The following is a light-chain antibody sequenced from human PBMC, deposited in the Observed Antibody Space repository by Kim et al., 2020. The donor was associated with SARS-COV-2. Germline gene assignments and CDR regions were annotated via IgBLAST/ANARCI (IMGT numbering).Light chain of an antibody. CDR2: GTN. V-gene: IGLV1-40*01. CDR1: SSNIGTHYD. CDR3: QSYDSSLSGWV. J-gene: IGLJ3*02. Sequence: RVTFSCTGSSSNIGTHYDVHWYQQLPGTAPNLLIYGTNRRPSGVPDRFSGSKSGTSASLAITGLQAEDEADYYCQSYDSSLSGWVFGGGTQLTVL.